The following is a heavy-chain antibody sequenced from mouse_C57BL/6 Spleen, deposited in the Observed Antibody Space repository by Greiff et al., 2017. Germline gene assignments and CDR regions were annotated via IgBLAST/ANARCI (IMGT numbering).Heavy chain of an antibody. CDR3: ANVNFDD. V-gene: IGHV1-72*01. CDR2: IDPNSGGT. CDR1: GYTFTSYW. J-gene: IGHJ2*01. Sequence: QVQLQQPGAELVKPGASVKLSCKASGYTFTSYWMHWVKQRPGRGLEWIGRIDPNSGGTKYNEKFKSKATLTVDKPSSTAYMQLSILASEDSAVYYCANVNFDDWGKGTTVTVSS.